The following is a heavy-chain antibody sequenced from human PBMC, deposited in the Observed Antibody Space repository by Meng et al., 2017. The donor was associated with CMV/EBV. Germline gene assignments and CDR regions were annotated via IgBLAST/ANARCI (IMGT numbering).Heavy chain of an antibody. CDR3: ARVARYYDFWSGYYKPWFDP. CDR1: GYTFTAYY. Sequence: QVKLVQAGAEVNKPGASMKVSCKASGYTFTAYYMHWLRQAPGQGLEWMGWINPNSGGTNYAQKFQGRVTMTRDTSISTAYMELSRLRSDDTAVYYCARVARYYDFWSGYYKPWFDPWGQGTLVTVSS. CDR2: INPNSGGT. D-gene: IGHD3-3*01. J-gene: IGHJ5*02. V-gene: IGHV1-2*02.